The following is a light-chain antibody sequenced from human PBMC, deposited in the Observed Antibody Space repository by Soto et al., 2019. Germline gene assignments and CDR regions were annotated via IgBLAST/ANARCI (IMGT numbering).Light chain of an antibody. CDR1: SSDIGDYDY. J-gene: IGLJ1*01. CDR3: CSYAGHSTFV. CDR2: DVT. Sequence: QSALTQPASVSGSPGQSITISCTGTSSDIGDYDYVSWYQHLPGKAPKLLIFDVTHRPSGVSDRFSGSKSGNTASLTISGVRPEDEADYYCCSYAGHSTFVFGSGTKLTVL. V-gene: IGLV2-14*01.